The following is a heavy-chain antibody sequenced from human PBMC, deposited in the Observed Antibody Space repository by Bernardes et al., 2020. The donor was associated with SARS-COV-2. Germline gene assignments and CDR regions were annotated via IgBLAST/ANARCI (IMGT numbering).Heavy chain of an antibody. J-gene: IGHJ3*02. Sequence: SLRLSCAASGFTFSSYAMHWVRQAPGKGLDYVSAISSNGGSTYYANSVKGRFTISRDNSKNTLYLQMGSLRAEDMAVYYCARKTHCSSTSCSNAFDIWGQGTMVTVSS. V-gene: IGHV3-64*01. D-gene: IGHD2-2*01. CDR1: GFTFSSYA. CDR3: ARKTHCSSTSCSNAFDI. CDR2: ISSNGGST.